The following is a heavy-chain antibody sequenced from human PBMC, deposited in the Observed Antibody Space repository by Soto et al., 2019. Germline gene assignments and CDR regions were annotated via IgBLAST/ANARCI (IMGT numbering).Heavy chain of an antibody. D-gene: IGHD3-10*01. V-gene: IGHV4-31*03. CDR1: GGSISSGGYY. Sequence: QVQLQESGPGLVKPSQTLSLTCTVSGGSISSGGYYWSWIRQHPGKGLEWIGYIYYSGSTYYNPSLKSRVTLSVDTSKNQFYLKLSSVTAADTAVYYCERAILHGSGSYAYNWFDPWGQGTLVTVSS. J-gene: IGHJ5*02. CDR2: IYYSGST. CDR3: ERAILHGSGSYAYNWFDP.